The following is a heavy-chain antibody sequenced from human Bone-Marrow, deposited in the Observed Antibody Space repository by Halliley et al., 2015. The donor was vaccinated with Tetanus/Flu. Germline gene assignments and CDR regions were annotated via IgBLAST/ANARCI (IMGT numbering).Heavy chain of an antibody. Sequence: GLECVAKINEDGSVTYYEDSLEGRFTGSRDNTKNSLYLQVNSLRAEDTAVYYCATEDWYRVDYWGQGTLVTVSS. V-gene: IGHV3-7*03. D-gene: IGHD1-26*01. J-gene: IGHJ4*02. CDR2: INEDGSVT. CDR3: ATEDWYRVDY.